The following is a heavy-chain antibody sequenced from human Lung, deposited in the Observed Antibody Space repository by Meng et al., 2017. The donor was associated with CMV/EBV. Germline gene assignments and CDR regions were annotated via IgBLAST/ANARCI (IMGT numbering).Heavy chain of an antibody. D-gene: IGHD3-10*01. J-gene: IGHJ4*02. V-gene: IGHV3-48*03. CDR3: ARGAYYGSGRLDY. CDR1: GFTFSSYE. Sequence: SCGASGFTFSSYEMNWVRQAPGKGLEWLSYISSSGSIIYYTDSVKGRFTISRDNAKNSLYLQMNSLRAEDTAVYYCARGAYYGSGRLDYWGQGKXV. CDR2: ISSSGSII.